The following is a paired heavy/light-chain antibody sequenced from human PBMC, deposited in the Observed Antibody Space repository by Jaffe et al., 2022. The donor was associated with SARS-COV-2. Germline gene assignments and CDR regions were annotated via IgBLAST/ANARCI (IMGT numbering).Heavy chain of an antibody. Sequence: EVRLVESGGGLVQPGGSLRLSCAASRLIFTDCWMSWLRQAPGKGLEWVANIKQDGSEKYYVDSVKGRFTISRDNAQNSLYLQMSSLRVEDTAVYYCACWFDYWSGTYWGQGTQVTVSS. D-gene: IGHD3-9*01. V-gene: IGHV3-7*01. CDR1: RLIFTDCW. CDR3: ACWFDYWSGTY. CDR2: IKQDGSEK. J-gene: IGHJ4*02.
Light chain of an antibody. CDR1: QSLVHRDGNTY. J-gene: IGKJ2*01. Sequence: DVVMTQSPLCLPVTLGQPASISCRSSQSLVHRDGNTYLSWFQQRPGQPPRRLIHKVSRRDSGVPDRFSGSGSGTEFTLQISRVEAEDVGVYYCLQGVRWPHTFGQGTKVEIK. CDR3: LQGVRWPHT. V-gene: IGKV2-30*02. CDR2: KVS.